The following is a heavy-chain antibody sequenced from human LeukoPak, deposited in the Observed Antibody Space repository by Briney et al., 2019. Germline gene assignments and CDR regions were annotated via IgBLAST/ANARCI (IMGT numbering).Heavy chain of an antibody. Sequence: ASVKVSCKVSGYTLTELSMHWVRQAPGKGLEWMGGFDPEDGETIYAQKFQGRVTMTEDTSTDTAYMELSRLRSDDTAVYYCARGLRSSSWYSYWGQGTLVTVSS. CDR1: GYTLTELS. CDR3: ARGLRSSSWYSY. D-gene: IGHD6-13*01. V-gene: IGHV1-24*01. J-gene: IGHJ4*02. CDR2: FDPEDGET.